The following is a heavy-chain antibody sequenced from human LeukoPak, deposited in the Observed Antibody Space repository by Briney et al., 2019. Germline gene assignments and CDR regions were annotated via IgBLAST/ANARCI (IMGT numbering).Heavy chain of an antibody. CDR1: GGSFSGYY. V-gene: IGHV4-34*01. CDR2: INHSGST. J-gene: IGHJ3*02. CDR3: ARSCSSTSCYLSPIGDAFDI. D-gene: IGHD2-2*01. Sequence: SETLSLTRAVYGGSFSGYYWSWIRQPPGKGLEWIGEINHSGSTNYNPSLKSRVTISVDTSKNQFSLKLSSVTAADTAVYYCARSCSSTSCYLSPIGDAFDIWGQGTMVTVSS.